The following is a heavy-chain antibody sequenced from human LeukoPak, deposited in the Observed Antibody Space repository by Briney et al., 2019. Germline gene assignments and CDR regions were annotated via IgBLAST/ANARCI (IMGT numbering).Heavy chain of an antibody. V-gene: IGHV1-2*02. Sequence: ASVKVSCKASGYTFTSYGISWVRQAPGQGLEWMGWINPNSGGTNYAQKFQGRVTMTRDTSISTAYMELSRLRSDDTAVYYCASGDYEAFCLEYWGQGTLVTVSS. D-gene: IGHD4-17*01. CDR2: INPNSGGT. CDR3: ASGDYEAFCLEY. J-gene: IGHJ4*02. CDR1: GYTFTSYG.